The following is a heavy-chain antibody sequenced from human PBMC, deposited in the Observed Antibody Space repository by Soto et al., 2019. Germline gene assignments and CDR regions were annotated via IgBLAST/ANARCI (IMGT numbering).Heavy chain of an antibody. CDR1: GFTFSGLG. CDR3: ARDGVGHSTFFGYFDY. V-gene: IGHV3-33*01. D-gene: IGHD1-26*01. CDR2: IRYDGSNI. J-gene: IGHJ4*02. Sequence: QVQLVESGGGVVQPGRYLRLSCAASGFTFSGLGMHWVRQAPGKGLERVAVIRYDGSNIYYADAVKGRFTISRDNSKDSLYLQMNSLRADDTAVYYCARDGVGHSTFFGYFDYWGQETLVTVSS.